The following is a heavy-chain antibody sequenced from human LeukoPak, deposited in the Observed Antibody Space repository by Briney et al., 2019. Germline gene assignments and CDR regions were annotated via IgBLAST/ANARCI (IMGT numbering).Heavy chain of an antibody. V-gene: IGHV4-59*12. J-gene: IGHJ5*02. D-gene: IGHD3-9*01. CDR2: IHYSGST. CDR1: GGSISSYY. Sequence: SETLSLTCTVSGGSISSYYWSWIRQPPGKGLEWIGYIHYSGSTNYNPSLKSRVTTSIDTSKNQFSLKLSSVTAADTAVYYCARDMYYDILTGYLRYNWFDPWGQGTLVTVSS. CDR3: ARDMYYDILTGYLRYNWFDP.